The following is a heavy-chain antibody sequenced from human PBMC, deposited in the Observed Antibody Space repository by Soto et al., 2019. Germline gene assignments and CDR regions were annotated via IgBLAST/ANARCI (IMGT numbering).Heavy chain of an antibody. V-gene: IGHV4-59*01. Sequence: QVQLQESGPGLVKPSETLSLTCTVSGGSISSYYWSWIRQPPGKGLEWIGYIYYSGSTNYNPSLKSRVTISVDASKNQFSLKLSSVTAADTAVYYCARDQLWFEVERGVISNWFDPWGQGTLVTVSS. CDR1: GGSISSYY. J-gene: IGHJ5*02. D-gene: IGHD3-10*01. CDR2: IYYSGST. CDR3: ARDQLWFEVERGVISNWFDP.